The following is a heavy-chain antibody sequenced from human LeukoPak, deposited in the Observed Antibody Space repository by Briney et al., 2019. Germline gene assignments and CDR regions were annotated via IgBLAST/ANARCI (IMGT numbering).Heavy chain of an antibody. J-gene: IGHJ4*02. CDR1: GFTFSSYA. V-gene: IGHV3-23*01. D-gene: IGHD5-12*01. CDR3: AKDSRGYSGYELDY. CDR2: ISGSGGST. Sequence: PGGSLRLSCAASGFTFSSYAMSWVRQAPGKGLEWVSAISGSGGSTYYADSVKGRFTISRDNSKNTLYLQMNSLRAEDTAVYYCAKDSRGYSGYELDYWGQGTLVTVSS.